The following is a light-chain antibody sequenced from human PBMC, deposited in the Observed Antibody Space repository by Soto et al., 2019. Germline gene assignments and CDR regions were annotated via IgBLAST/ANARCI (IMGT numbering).Light chain of an antibody. CDR2: KVS. J-gene: IGKJ5*01. CDR1: QSLVYSDGNTY. V-gene: IGKV2-30*01. Sequence: DVVMTQSPLSLPVTLGQPASISCRSSQSLVYSDGNTYLNWFQQRPGQSPRRLIYKVSNRDSGVPDRCSGSGSGTDFTLKISRVEAEDVAIYYCMQGTHWPPVTFGQGTRLEIK. CDR3: MQGTHWPPVT.